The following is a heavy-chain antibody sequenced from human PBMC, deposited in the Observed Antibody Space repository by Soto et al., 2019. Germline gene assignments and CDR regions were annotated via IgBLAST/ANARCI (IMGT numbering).Heavy chain of an antibody. Sequence: GGSLRLSCSASGFTFSSYSMHWVRQAPGKGLEYVSTISSNGGSTYYADSVKGRFTISRDNSKNTLYLQMSSLRTEDTAVFYCVTHSSGWYFDYWGPGTLVTVSS. D-gene: IGHD6-19*01. V-gene: IGHV3-64D*06. CDR2: ISSNGGST. CDR3: VTHSSGWYFDY. CDR1: GFTFSSYS. J-gene: IGHJ4*02.